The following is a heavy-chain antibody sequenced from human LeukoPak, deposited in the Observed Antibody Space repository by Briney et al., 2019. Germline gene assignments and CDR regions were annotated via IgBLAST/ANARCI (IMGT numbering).Heavy chain of an antibody. J-gene: IGHJ6*02. Sequence: PGGSLRLSCAASGFPFRSYALNWVRPAPGKGLGWVSAITGTGSGTYYADSVKGRFTVSRDSSKKTLYLEMKSLRAEDTAVYYCARDRVTTFSGARLWVDYYYGMDAWGQGTTVTVSS. CDR1: GFPFRSYA. CDR3: ARDRVTTFSGARLWVDYYYGMDA. D-gene: IGHD2-21*02. V-gene: IGHV3-23*01. CDR2: ITGTGSGT.